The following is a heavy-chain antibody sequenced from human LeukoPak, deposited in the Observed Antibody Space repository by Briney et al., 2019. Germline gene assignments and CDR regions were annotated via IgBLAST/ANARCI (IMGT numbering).Heavy chain of an antibody. CDR1: GYTFTGYY. CDR2: INPSTGGT. J-gene: IGHJ6*03. Sequence: ASVKVSCKASGYTFTGYYMHWVRQAPGQGLEYMGWINPSTGGTNYAQRFQGRVTMTRDTSISTAYMELSSLRSEDTAVYYCARGPYGSGSYYNVYYYYYYMDVWGKGTTVTISS. D-gene: IGHD3-10*01. V-gene: IGHV1-2*02. CDR3: ARGPYGSGSYYNVYYYYYYMDV.